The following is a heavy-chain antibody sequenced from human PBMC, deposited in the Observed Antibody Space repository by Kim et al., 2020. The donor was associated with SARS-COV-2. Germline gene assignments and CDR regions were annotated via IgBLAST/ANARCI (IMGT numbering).Heavy chain of an antibody. V-gene: IGHV3-30*04. CDR3: ARVRRGLWARYYYGMDV. CDR1: GFTFSSYA. CDR2: ISYDGSNK. Sequence: GGSLRLSCAASGFTFSSYAMHWVRQAPGKGLEWVAVISYDGSNKYYADSVKGRFTISRDNSKNTLYLQMNSLRAEDTAVYYCARVRRGLWARYYYGMDVWGQGTTVTVSS. J-gene: IGHJ6*02. D-gene: IGHD2-21*01.